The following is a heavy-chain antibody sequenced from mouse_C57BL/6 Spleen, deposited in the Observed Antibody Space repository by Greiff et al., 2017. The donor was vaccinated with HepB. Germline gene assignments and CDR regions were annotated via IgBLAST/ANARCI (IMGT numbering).Heavy chain of an antibody. J-gene: IGHJ2*01. V-gene: IGHV1-52*01. CDR2: IDPSDSET. CDR1: GYTFTSYW. D-gene: IGHD1-1*01. Sequence: QVQLQQSGAELVRPGSSVKLSCKASGYTFTSYWMHWVKQRPIQGLEWIGNIDPSDSETHYNQKFKDKATLTVDKSSSTAYMQLSSLTSEDSAVYYCARNGDYGSSLDYWGQGTTLTVSS. CDR3: ARNGDYGSSLDY.